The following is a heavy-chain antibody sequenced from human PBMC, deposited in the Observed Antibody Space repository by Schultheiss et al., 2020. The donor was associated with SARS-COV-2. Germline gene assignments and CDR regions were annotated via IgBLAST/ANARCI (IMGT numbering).Heavy chain of an antibody. CDR2: MNPNSGNT. J-gene: IGHJ4*02. CDR3: AKDPDSTRDY. CDR1: GYTFTSYD. Sequence: ASVKVSCKASGYTFTSYDINWVRQATGQGLEWMGWMNPNSGNTGYAQKFQGRVTITRDTSASTAYMELSSLRSEDTAVYYCAKDPDSTRDYWGQGTLVTVSS. V-gene: IGHV1-8*01. D-gene: IGHD3-22*01.